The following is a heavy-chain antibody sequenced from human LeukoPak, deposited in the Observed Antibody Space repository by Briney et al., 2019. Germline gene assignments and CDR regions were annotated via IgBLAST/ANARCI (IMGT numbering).Heavy chain of an antibody. J-gene: IGHJ6*04. CDR1: GGSFSGYY. V-gene: IGHV4-34*01. Sequence: SETLSLTCAVYGGSFSGYYWSWIRQPPGKGLEWVGEINHSGSTNYNPSLKSRVTISVDTSKNQFSLKLSSVTAADTAVYYCASPVPRKVVPAAMRYYYYGMDVWGKGTTVTVSS. CDR3: ASPVPRKVVPAAMRYYYYGMDV. CDR2: INHSGST. D-gene: IGHD2-2*01.